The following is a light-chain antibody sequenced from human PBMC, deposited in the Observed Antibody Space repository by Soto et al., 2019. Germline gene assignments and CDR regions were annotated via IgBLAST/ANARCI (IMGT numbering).Light chain of an antibody. Sequence: QSVLTQPASVSGSPGQSITISCTGTRSDVGGYNSVCWHQQHPGKAPKLIIYEVSNRPSGISDRFSASKSGNTASLTISGLQADDEADYSCSAFTTTNTWVFGGGTKLTVL. CDR2: EVS. CDR1: RSDVGGYNS. J-gene: IGLJ3*02. CDR3: SAFTTTNTWV. V-gene: IGLV2-14*01.